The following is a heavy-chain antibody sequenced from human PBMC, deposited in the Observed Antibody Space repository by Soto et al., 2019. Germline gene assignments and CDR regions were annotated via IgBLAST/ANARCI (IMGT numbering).Heavy chain of an antibody. CDR1: GGTFSSYT. D-gene: IGHD2-21*02. J-gene: IGHJ4*02. CDR2: IIPILGIA. CDR3: ARAKTAYCGGDCYSDY. V-gene: IGHV1-69*02. Sequence: QVQLVQSGAEVKKPGSSVKVSCKASGGTFSSYTISWVRQAPGQGLEWMGRIIPILGIANYAQKFQGRVTITTDKSTSTAYMELSSLRSEDTAVYYCARAKTAYCGGDCYSDYWGQGTLVTVSS.